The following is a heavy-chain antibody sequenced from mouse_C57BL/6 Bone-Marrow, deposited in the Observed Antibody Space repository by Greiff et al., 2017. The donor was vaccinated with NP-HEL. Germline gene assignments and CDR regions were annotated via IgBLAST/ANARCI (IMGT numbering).Heavy chain of an antibody. D-gene: IGHD1-1*01. CDR1: GFTFSSYA. CDR2: ISSGGDYI. V-gene: IGHV5-9-1*02. CDR3: TRPGSSYPFAY. J-gene: IGHJ3*01. Sequence: EVQGVESGEGLVKPGGSLKLSCAASGFTFSSYAMSWVRQTPEKRLEWVAYISSGGDYIYYADTVKGRFTISRDNARNTLYLQMSSLKSEDTAMYYCTRPGSSYPFAYWGQGTLVTVSA.